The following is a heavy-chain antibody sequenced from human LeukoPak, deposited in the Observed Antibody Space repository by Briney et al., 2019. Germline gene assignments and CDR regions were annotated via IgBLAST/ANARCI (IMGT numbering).Heavy chain of an antibody. V-gene: IGHV3-30*02. CDR3: AKDLMRDRWFGES. CDR2: MRYDGNDK. Sequence: GGSLRLSCAASGFTFSYYGMHWVRRAPGKGLEWVAFMRYDGNDKYYADSVKGRFTISRDTSRNTLYLQMNSLRAEDTAVYYCAKDLMRDRWFGESWGQGTLVTVSS. J-gene: IGHJ5*02. CDR1: GFTFSYYG. D-gene: IGHD3-10*01.